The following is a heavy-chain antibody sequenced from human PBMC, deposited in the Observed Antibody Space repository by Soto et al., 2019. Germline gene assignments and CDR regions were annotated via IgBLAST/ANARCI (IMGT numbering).Heavy chain of an antibody. CDR1: GGTFSSYA. CDR2: IIPIFGTA. Sequence: ASVKVSCKASGGTFSSYAITWVRQAPGQGLEWMGGIIPIFGTANYAQKFQGRATITADEPTSTAYMELSSLRSEETAVYYCACRDGYNYNYYYGMDVWGQGTTVTVSS. CDR3: ACRDGYNYNYYYGMDV. V-gene: IGHV1-69*13. D-gene: IGHD5-12*01. J-gene: IGHJ6*02.